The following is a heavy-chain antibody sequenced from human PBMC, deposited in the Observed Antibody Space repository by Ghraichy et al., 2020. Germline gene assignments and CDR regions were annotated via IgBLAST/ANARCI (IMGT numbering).Heavy chain of an antibody. V-gene: IGHV4-38-2*02. Sequence: SQTLSLTCTVSGYSLSSGYYWGWIRQPPGKGLEWFGAIFHSGTTYYKTSLKSRITISVDTSKNQFSLKLSSVTAADTAVYFCARSDSFRLAGMYYFDYWGQGTQVTVSS. CDR2: IFHSGTT. D-gene: IGHD3-16*02. CDR1: GYSLSSGYY. J-gene: IGHJ4*02. CDR3: ARSDSFRLAGMYYFDY.